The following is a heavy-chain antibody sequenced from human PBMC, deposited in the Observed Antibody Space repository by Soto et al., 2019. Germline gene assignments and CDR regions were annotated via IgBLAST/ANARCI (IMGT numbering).Heavy chain of an antibody. V-gene: IGHV4-39*01. CDR1: GGSISSSTYY. Sequence: QLQLQESGPGLVKPSETLSLTCTVSGGSISSSTYYWGWIRQPPGKGLEWIGSIYHSGSTYYNPSPRSRVTPSVNSSKNQFHRSLSSVTTADTAVYYHARHRVASASGTYRAIYGVTVWGQVTTVTVSS. D-gene: IGHD3-10*01. CDR3: ARHRVASASGTYRAIYGVTV. CDR2: IYHSGST. J-gene: IGHJ6*02.